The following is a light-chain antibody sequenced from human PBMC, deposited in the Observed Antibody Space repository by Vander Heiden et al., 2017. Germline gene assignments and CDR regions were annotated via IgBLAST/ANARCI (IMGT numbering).Light chain of an antibody. J-gene: IGKJ4*01. Sequence: DIQMPQSPSSLSASVGATVTITCRASQSISSYLNWYQQKPGKAPQVLIYVASSLQSGVPSRFRGSGSGTDFTLNISSLQPEDFATYYCKQSYSTPLTFGGGTKVEIK. CDR2: VAS. V-gene: IGKV1-39*01. CDR3: KQSYSTPLT. CDR1: QSISSY.